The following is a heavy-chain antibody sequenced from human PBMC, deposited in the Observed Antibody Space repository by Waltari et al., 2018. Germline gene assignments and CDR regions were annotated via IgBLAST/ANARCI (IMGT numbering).Heavy chain of an antibody. J-gene: IGHJ4*02. D-gene: IGHD1-1*01. CDR1: GYPFTGYY. Sequence: QVQLVQSGAEVKKPGASVKVSCKASGYPFTGYYMHWVRQAPGQGLEWMGRINPNSGGTNYAQKFQGRVTMTRDTSISTAYMELSRLRSDDTAVYYCARDQGRYSPVPDYWGQGTLVTVSS. V-gene: IGHV1-2*06. CDR3: ARDQGRYSPVPDY. CDR2: INPNSGGT.